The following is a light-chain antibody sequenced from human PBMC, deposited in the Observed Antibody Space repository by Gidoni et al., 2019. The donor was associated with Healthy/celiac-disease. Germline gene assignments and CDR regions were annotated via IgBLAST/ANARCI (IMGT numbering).Light chain of an antibody. Sequence: DIQMTTSPSSLSASVGDRVTITCRASQSISSYLNWYQQKPGKAPKLLSYAAPSLQSVVPSRFSGSGSGTDFTLTISSLQPEDFATYYCQQSYSNPFTFGPGTKVDIK. CDR1: QSISSY. J-gene: IGKJ3*01. CDR3: QQSYSNPFT. V-gene: IGKV1-39*01. CDR2: AAP.